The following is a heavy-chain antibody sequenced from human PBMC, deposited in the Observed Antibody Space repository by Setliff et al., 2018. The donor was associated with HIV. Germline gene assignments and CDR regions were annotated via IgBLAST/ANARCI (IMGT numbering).Heavy chain of an antibody. CDR3: ARERATGKPPLLNWYFDL. CDR1: GYTFTNYV. V-gene: IGHV1-3*01. Sequence: SVKVSCKASGYTFTNYVTYWVRQAPGQRLEWMGWINADNGNTKYSQKFQGRVTISRDTSASTAYMELSSLGSEDTAVYYCARERATGKPPLLNWYFDLWGRGTLVTVSS. D-gene: IGHD1-1*01. J-gene: IGHJ2*01. CDR2: INADNGNT.